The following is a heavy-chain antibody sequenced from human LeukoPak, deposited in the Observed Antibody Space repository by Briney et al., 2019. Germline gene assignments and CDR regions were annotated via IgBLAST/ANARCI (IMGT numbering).Heavy chain of an antibody. Sequence: GGSLRLSCAASGFTFSSYWMHWVRQAPGKGLVWVSRINSDGSSTSYADSVKGRFTISRDNAKNTLYLQMNSLRAEDTAVYYCAEDYCGGDCYPLDAFDIWGQGTMVTVSS. CDR3: AEDYCGGDCYPLDAFDI. V-gene: IGHV3-74*01. J-gene: IGHJ3*02. CDR2: INSDGSST. CDR1: GFTFSSYW. D-gene: IGHD2-21*02.